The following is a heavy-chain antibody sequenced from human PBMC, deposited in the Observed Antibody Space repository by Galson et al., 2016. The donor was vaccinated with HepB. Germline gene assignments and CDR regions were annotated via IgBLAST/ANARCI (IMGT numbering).Heavy chain of an antibody. Sequence: SLRLSCAASGFSFDDYAMHWVRQAPGKGLEWVSVISADSGAIYYADSVRGRFSISRDNAKSTLYLQMDSLRVEDTAIYYCVIMIRGITVGPIDYWGQGALVTVSA. J-gene: IGHJ4*02. V-gene: IGHV3-9*01. D-gene: IGHD3-10*01. CDR2: ISADSGAI. CDR3: VIMIRGITVGPIDY. CDR1: GFSFDDYA.